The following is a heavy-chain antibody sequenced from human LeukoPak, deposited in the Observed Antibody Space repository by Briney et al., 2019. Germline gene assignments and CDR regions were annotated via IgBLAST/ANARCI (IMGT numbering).Heavy chain of an antibody. V-gene: IGHV1-69*13. CDR3: ARVALGRRWLQTSYYYGMDV. J-gene: IGHJ6*02. CDR2: IIPIFGTA. CDR1: GGTFSSYA. D-gene: IGHD5-24*01. Sequence: SVKVSCKASGGTFSSYAISWVRQAPGQGLEWMGGIIPIFGTANYAQKFQGRVTITADESTSTAYMELSSLRSEDTAVYYCARVALGRRWLQTSYYYGMDVWGQGTTVTVSS.